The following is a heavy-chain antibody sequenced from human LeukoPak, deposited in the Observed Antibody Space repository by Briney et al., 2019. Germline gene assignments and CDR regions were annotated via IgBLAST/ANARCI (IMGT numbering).Heavy chain of an antibody. D-gene: IGHD6-6*01. Sequence: GGSLRLSCAVSGLTFSSYSMNWVRQAPGKGLEWVSSISSSSSYIYYADSVKGRFTISRDNAKNSLYLQMNSLRAEDTAVYYCARLILGGSSSSFDYWGQGTLVTVSS. J-gene: IGHJ4*02. CDR1: GLTFSSYS. CDR3: ARLILGGSSSSFDY. CDR2: ISSSSSYI. V-gene: IGHV3-21*01.